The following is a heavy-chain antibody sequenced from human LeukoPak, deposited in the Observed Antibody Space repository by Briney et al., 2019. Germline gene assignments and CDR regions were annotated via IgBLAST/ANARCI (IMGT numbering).Heavy chain of an antibody. D-gene: IGHD6-13*01. Sequence: ASVKVSCKASGNTFSSYYMHWVRQAPGQGLEWMGIINPSGDLTFYAQRFEGRVTVTRDTSTSTVHMELSSLRSEDTAVYYCAREGPGTGKYLDYWGQGTLVTVSS. CDR1: GNTFSSYY. CDR2: INPSGDLT. J-gene: IGHJ4*02. V-gene: IGHV1-46*01. CDR3: AREGPGTGKYLDY.